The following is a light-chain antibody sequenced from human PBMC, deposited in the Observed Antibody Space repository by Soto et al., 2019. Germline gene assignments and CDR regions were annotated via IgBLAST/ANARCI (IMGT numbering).Light chain of an antibody. CDR3: QQRSNWPWT. J-gene: IGKJ1*01. V-gene: IGKV3-11*01. Sequence: EIVLTQSPATLSLSPGERATLSCRASQSVSNFLAWYQQKPGQAPRLLISDASNRATGIPGRFSGSESGTDFSLTISSLEPEDFAVYYCQQRSNWPWTFGQGTKVEIK. CDR2: DAS. CDR1: QSVSNF.